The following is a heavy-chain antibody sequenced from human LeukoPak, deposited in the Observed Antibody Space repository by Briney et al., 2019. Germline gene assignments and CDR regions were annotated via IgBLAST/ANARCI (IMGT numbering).Heavy chain of an antibody. CDR2: ISSSSSYI. J-gene: IGHJ4*02. D-gene: IGHD2-15*01. V-gene: IGHV3-21*01. CDR1: GFTFSSYS. Sequence: GGSLRLSCAASGFTFSSYSMNWVRQAPGKGLEWVSSISSSSSYIYYADSVKGRFTTSRDNAKNSLYLQMNSLRAEDTAVYYCARVQRDCSGGSCYNYWGQGTLVTVSS. CDR3: ARVQRDCSGGSCYNY.